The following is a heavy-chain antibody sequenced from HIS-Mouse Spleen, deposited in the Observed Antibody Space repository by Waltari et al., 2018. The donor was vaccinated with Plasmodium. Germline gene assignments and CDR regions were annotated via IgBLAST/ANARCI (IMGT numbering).Heavy chain of an antibody. CDR3: AKILSYSSSPEDY. CDR1: GFTFSSYG. J-gene: IGHJ4*02. D-gene: IGHD6-6*01. CDR2: ISDDGSKK. Sequence: QVQLVESGGGVVQPGRSLRLSCAASGFTFSSYGMHWVRQAPGRGLEWVAVISDDGSKKYYADSVKGRFTISRDNSKNTLYLQMNSLRAEDTAVYYCAKILSYSSSPEDYWGQGTLVTVSS. V-gene: IGHV3-30*18.